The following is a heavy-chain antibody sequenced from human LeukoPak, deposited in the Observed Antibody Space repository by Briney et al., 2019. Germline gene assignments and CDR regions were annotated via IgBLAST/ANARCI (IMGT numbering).Heavy chain of an antibody. CDR2: IIPILGIA. CDR3: ARDLKQLAEGDDY. Sequence: ASVKVSCKASGGTFSSYAISWVRQAPGQGLEWMGRIIPILGIANYAQKFQGRVTITADKSTSTAYMELSSLRSEDTAVYYCARDLKQLAEGDDYWGQGTLVTVSS. CDR1: GGTFSSYA. J-gene: IGHJ4*02. V-gene: IGHV1-69*04. D-gene: IGHD6-13*01.